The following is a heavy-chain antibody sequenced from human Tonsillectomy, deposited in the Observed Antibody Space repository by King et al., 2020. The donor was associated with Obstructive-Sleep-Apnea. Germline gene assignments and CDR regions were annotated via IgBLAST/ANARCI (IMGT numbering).Heavy chain of an antibody. Sequence: HVQLVESGGGVVQPGRSLRLSCAASGFTFSSYALHWVRQAPGKGLEWVAIISYDGSNEYYADSVKGRFTISRDNSKNTLYLQMNGLSAEDTAVYFCARDRRDNILTASPRLDYWGLGTLVTVSS. V-gene: IGHV3-30-3*01. J-gene: IGHJ4*02. CDR3: ARDRRDNILTASPRLDY. D-gene: IGHD3-9*01. CDR2: ISYDGSNE. CDR1: GFTFSSYA.